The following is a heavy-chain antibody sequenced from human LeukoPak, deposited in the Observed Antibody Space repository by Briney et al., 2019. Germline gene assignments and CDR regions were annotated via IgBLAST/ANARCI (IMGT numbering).Heavy chain of an antibody. V-gene: IGHV4-39*07. CDR1: GGSIGSSSYY. CDR3: ARGRDSGSYYNQHYYYYYYMDV. CDR2: IYYSGTT. D-gene: IGHD3-10*01. J-gene: IGHJ6*03. Sequence: SETLSLTCTVSGGSIGSSSYYWGWIRQPPGKGLEWIGIIYYSGTTYYNPSLKSRVTISVDTSKNQFSLKLSSVTAADTAIYYCARGRDSGSYYNQHYYYYYYMDVWGKGTTVTVSS.